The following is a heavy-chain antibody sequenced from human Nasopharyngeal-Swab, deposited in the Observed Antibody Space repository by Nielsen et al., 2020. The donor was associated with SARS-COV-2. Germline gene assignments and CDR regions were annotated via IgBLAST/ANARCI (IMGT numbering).Heavy chain of an antibody. V-gene: IGHV3-30*18. D-gene: IGHD3-22*01. CDR3: AKDYYDSSGYLEYYFDY. J-gene: IGHJ4*02. CDR2: ISYDGSNK. Sequence: GESLKISCAASGFTFSSYGMHWVRQAPGKGLEWVAVISYDGSNKYYADSVKGRFTISRDNSKNTLYLQMNSLRAEDTAVYYRAKDYYDSSGYLEYYFDYWGQGTLVTVSS. CDR1: GFTFSSYG.